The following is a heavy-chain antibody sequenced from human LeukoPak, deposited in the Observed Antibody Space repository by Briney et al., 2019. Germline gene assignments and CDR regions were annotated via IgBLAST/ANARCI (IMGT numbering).Heavy chain of an antibody. CDR3: ARDPGWDTAMVPDY. D-gene: IGHD5-18*01. CDR1: GYTFTSYG. Sequence: ASVKVSCKASGYTFTSYGISWVRQAPGQGLEWMGWISAYNGSTNYAQKLQGRVTMATDTSTSTAYMELRSLRSDDTAVYYCARDPGWDTAMVPDYWGQGTLVTVSS. CDR2: ISAYNGST. V-gene: IGHV1-18*01. J-gene: IGHJ4*02.